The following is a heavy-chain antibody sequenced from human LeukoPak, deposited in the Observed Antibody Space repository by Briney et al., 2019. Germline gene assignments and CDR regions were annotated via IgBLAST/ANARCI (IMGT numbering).Heavy chain of an antibody. D-gene: IGHD2-15*01. V-gene: IGHV4-39*01. CDR3: ARTLGYCSGGSCFSDYYYYYYMDV. Sequence: PSETLSLTCTVSGGSISSGPYYWGWIRQPPGKGLEWIGNIYYGENTYYNPSLKSRVTISIDTSKNQFYLKLSSLTAADTAVYYCARTLGYCSGGSCFSDYYYYYYMDVWGKGTTVTVSS. CDR2: IYYGENT. J-gene: IGHJ6*03. CDR1: GGSISSGPYY.